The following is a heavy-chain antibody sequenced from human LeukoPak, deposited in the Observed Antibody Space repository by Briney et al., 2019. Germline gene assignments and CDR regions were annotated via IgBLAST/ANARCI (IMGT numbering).Heavy chain of an antibody. CDR1: GFTFTGYA. CDR3: AKPGLTGDPKTPYYFDF. Sequence: SGGSLRLSCAASGFTFTGYAMSWVRQAPGKGLEWVSAIDGSGGYTFYADSVKGRFTISRDNSKNTLYLQMNALRADDTAVYYWAKPGLTGDPKTPYYFDFWGQGTLVTVSS. CDR2: IDGSGGYT. V-gene: IGHV3-23*01. J-gene: IGHJ4*02.